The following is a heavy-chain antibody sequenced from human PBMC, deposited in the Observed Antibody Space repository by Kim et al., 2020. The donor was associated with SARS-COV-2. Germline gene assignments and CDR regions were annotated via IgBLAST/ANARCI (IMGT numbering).Heavy chain of an antibody. CDR1: GGSISSYY. CDR3: ASTRGIAAAGSPLYYYYGMDV. V-gene: IGHV4-59*01. Sequence: SETLSLTCTVSGGSISSYYWSWIRQPPGKGLEWIGYIYYSGSTNYNPSLKSRVTISVDTSKNQFSLKLSSVTAADTAVYYCASTRGIAAAGSPLYYYYGMDVWGQGTTVTVSS. J-gene: IGHJ6*02. CDR2: IYYSGST. D-gene: IGHD6-13*01.